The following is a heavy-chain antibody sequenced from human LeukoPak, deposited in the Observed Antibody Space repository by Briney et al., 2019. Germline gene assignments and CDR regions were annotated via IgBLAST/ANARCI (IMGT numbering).Heavy chain of an antibody. D-gene: IGHD3-9*01. V-gene: IGHV4-30-4*01. CDR2: IYYSGST. J-gene: IGHJ4*02. Sequence: SQTLSLTCTVSGGSLSSGDYYWSWLRQPPGTGLEWIGYIYYSGSTYYNPSLKSRVTISVDTSKNQFSLKLSSVTAADTAVYYCARGTLRYFDWRIDYWGQGTLVTVSS. CDR1: GGSLSSGDYY. CDR3: ARGTLRYFDWRIDY.